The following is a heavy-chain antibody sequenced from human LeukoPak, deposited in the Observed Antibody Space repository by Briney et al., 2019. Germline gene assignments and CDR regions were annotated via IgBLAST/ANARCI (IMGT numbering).Heavy chain of an antibody. D-gene: IGHD3-16*02. CDR3: ARAVYDYVWGSYRMVFDY. J-gene: IGHJ4*02. CDR2: INHSGST. V-gene: IGHV4-34*01. CDR1: GGSFSGYY. Sequence: NSSETLSPTCAVYGGSFSGYYWSWIRQPPGKGLEWIGEINHSGSTNYNPSLKSRVTISVDTSKNQFSLKLSSVTAADTAVYYCARAVYDYVWGSYRMVFDYWGQGTLVTVSS.